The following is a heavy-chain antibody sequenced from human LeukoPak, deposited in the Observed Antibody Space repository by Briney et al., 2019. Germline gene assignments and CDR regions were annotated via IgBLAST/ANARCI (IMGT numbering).Heavy chain of an antibody. CDR2: ISYDGSNK. V-gene: IGHV3-30-3*01. Sequence: GGSLRLSCAASGFTFSSYAMHWVRQAPGKGLEWVAVISYDGSNKYYADSVKGRFTISRDNSKNTLYLQMNSLRAEDTAVYYCAAEAGDGYNRRRYFQHWGQGTLVTVSS. CDR3: AAEAGDGYNRRRYFQH. CDR1: GFTFSSYA. J-gene: IGHJ1*01. D-gene: IGHD5-24*01.